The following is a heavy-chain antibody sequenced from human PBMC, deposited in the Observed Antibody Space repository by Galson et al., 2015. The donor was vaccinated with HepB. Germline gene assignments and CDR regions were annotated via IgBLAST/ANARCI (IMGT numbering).Heavy chain of an antibody. J-gene: IGHJ2*01. CDR2: ISSNGGST. CDR3: VSGYDFWSGSDPGFLSPDFDL. CDR1: GFTFSSYA. V-gene: IGHV3-64D*06. D-gene: IGHD3-3*01. Sequence: SLRLSCAASGFTFSSYAMHWVRQAPGKGLEYVSAISSNGGSTYYADSVKGRFTISRDNSKNTLYLQMSSLRAEDTAVYYCVSGYDFWSGSDPGFLSPDFDLWGRGTLVTVSS.